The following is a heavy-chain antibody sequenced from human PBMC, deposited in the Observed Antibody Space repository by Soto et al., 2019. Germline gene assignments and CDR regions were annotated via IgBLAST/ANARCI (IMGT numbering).Heavy chain of an antibody. Sequence: AETLSLTCAVSGWSFIGYYWSWIRQPPGKGLEWIGEINHDGITNYNPSLKSRVTISLDTSKNQFSLKLTSVTAADTAVYYCAGRYCTGGSCYRPWGQGTLVTVSS. D-gene: IGHD2-15*01. CDR1: GWSFIGYY. CDR3: AGRYCTGGSCYRP. V-gene: IGHV4-34*01. J-gene: IGHJ4*02. CDR2: INHDGIT.